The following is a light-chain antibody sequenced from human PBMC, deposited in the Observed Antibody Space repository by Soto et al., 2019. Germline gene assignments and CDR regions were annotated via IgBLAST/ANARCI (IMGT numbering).Light chain of an antibody. CDR3: QQYGTSPWT. V-gene: IGKV3-20*01. CDR1: QGVSNSY. J-gene: IGKJ1*01. Sequence: EIVLTQSPGTLSLSPGERATLYCRASQGVSNSYLAWYQQKPGQAPRLLIYGAFSRATDAPDRFSGSGSGTDFTLTISRLEPGDFAVYYCQQYGTSPWTFGQGTKVDIK. CDR2: GAF.